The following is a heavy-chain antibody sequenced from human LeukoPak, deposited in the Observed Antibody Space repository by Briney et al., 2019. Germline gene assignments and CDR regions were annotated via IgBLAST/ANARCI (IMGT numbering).Heavy chain of an antibody. CDR3: AKVTGGNSGSYQFDP. Sequence: GGSLRPSCAASGFTFSSYAMSWVRQAPGKGLEWVSAISGSGGSTYYADSVKGRFTISRDNSKNTLYLQMNSLRAEDTAVYYCAKVTGGNSGSYQFDPWGQGTLVTVSS. CDR1: GFTFSSYA. V-gene: IGHV3-23*01. D-gene: IGHD3-10*01. J-gene: IGHJ5*02. CDR2: ISGSGGST.